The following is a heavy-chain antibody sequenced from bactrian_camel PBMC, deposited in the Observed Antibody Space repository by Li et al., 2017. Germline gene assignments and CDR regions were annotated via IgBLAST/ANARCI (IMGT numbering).Heavy chain of an antibody. J-gene: IGHJ6*01. D-gene: IGHD2*01. CDR3: AARGPYCYTKLSVRDFTY. CDR1: GTVYDRYRSTYC. V-gene: IGHV3S53*01. CDR2: IDSDGTT. Sequence: HVQLVESGGGSVQAGGSLRLSCAASGTVYDRYRSTYCMAWFRQVPGKQREAVACIDSDGTTYVADSVKGRFTISQDDNKNIVYLEMNSLKPEDTAMYYCAARGPYCYTKLSVRDFTYWGQGTQVTVS.